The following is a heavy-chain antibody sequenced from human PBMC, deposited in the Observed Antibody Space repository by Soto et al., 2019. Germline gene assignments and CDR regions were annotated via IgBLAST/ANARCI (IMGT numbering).Heavy chain of an antibody. Sequence: ASVKVSCKASGGTFSSYAISWVRQAPGQGLEWMGGIIPIFGTANYAQKFQGRVTITADESTSTAYMELSSLRSEDTAVYYCASPTYYDFWSGHNLNYGVDVWGQGTTVTVS. V-gene: IGHV1-69*13. J-gene: IGHJ6*02. D-gene: IGHD3-3*01. CDR3: ASPTYYDFWSGHNLNYGVDV. CDR1: GGTFSSYA. CDR2: IIPIFGTA.